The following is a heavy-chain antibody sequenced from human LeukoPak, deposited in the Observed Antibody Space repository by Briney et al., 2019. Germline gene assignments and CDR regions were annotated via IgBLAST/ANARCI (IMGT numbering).Heavy chain of an antibody. CDR1: GGSFSGYY. J-gene: IGHJ4*02. CDR2: INHSGST. Sequence: SETLSLTCAVYGGSFSGYYWSWIRQPPGKGLEWIGEINHSGSTNYNPSLKSRVTISVDTSKNQFSLKLSSVTAADTAVYYCARRQRWLHHFDYWGQGALVTVSS. CDR3: ARRQRWLHHFDY. V-gene: IGHV4-34*01. D-gene: IGHD5-24*01.